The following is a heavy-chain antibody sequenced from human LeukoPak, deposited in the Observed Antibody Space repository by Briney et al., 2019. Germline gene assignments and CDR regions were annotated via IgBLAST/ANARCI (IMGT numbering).Heavy chain of an antibody. CDR1: GFTISTYA. Sequence: GGSLRLSCAASGFTISTYAMSWVRQAPGKGLEWVSAISGSGVTTCYADSVKGRFTISRDNSKNTLYLQMNSLRAEDTAVYYCAKANTGYENFDYWGQGTLVTVSS. V-gene: IGHV3-23*01. CDR3: AKANTGYENFDY. D-gene: IGHD5-12*01. J-gene: IGHJ4*02. CDR2: ISGSGVTT.